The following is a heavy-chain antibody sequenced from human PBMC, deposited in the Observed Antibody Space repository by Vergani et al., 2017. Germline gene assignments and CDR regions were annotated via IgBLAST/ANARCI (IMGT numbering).Heavy chain of an antibody. V-gene: IGHV3-23*01. D-gene: IGHD1-26*01. CDR3: VKDAGSYEYFFDS. CDR1: GFTFSTYA. CDR2: LTGGGGST. J-gene: IGHJ4*02. Sequence: EVQLLESGGSLKQPGGSVRLSCAASGFTFSTYAMHWVRQAPGKGLEWVSALTGGGGSTYYADSFKGRFIISRDNSSDTLYLQMNSLRPEDTATYYCVKDAGSYEYFFDSWGQGTLVTVSS.